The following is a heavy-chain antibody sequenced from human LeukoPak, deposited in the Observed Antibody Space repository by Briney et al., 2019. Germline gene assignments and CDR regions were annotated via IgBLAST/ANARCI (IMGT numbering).Heavy chain of an antibody. CDR1: GFIFSGYA. CDR3: ARGFNDFWSGSQLEY. Sequence: GGSLRLSCAASGFIFSGYAMHWVRQAPGKGLEWVAVISYDGGKTYYADSVKGRFTISRDNSKSTLYLQMNSLRSEDTAVYYCARGFNDFWSGSQLEYWGQGTLVTVSS. CDR2: ISYDGGKT. V-gene: IGHV3-30-3*01. D-gene: IGHD3-3*01. J-gene: IGHJ4*02.